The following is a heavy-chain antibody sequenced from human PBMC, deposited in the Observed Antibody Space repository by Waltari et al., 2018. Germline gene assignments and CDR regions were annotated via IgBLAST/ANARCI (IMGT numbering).Heavy chain of an antibody. D-gene: IGHD1-20*01. CDR3: ARGLDNAKIGY. CDR1: GGSFSGYY. V-gene: IGHV4-34*01. CDR2: IHPSGST. Sequence: QVQLQQWGAGLLKPSETLSLTCAVYGGSFSGYYGSWIRQTAGKELEWIGEIHPSGSTDSKSSLQSRVTILLDTSKTQLSLKLTSVTAADTAVYYCARGLDNAKIGYWGQGTLVTVSS. J-gene: IGHJ4*02.